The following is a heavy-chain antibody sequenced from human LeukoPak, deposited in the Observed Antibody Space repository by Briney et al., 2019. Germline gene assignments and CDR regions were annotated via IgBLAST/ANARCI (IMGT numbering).Heavy chain of an antibody. V-gene: IGHV4-39*07. Sequence: PSETLSLTCTVSGGSISSSSYYWGWIRQPPGKGLEWIGSIYYSGSTNYNPSLKSRVTISVDTSKNQFSLKLSSVTAADTAVYYCARGADMIVVVRANWFDPWGQGTLVTVSS. J-gene: IGHJ5*02. CDR1: GGSISSSSYY. CDR2: IYYSGST. D-gene: IGHD3-22*01. CDR3: ARGADMIVVVRANWFDP.